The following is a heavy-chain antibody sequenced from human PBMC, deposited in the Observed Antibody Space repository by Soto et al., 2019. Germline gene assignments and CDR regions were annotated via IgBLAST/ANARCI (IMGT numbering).Heavy chain of an antibody. CDR2: IKNKADGGKT. V-gene: IGHV3-15*01. Sequence: GGSLRLSCVASRFTFSNAWMSWVRQAPGKGLEGVGRIKNKADGGKTDYAAPVNGRFTISRDDLKSTLYLQMNSLKTEDTALYFCTRTYYDFWSGYFPLDYWGQGTLVTLSS. D-gene: IGHD3-3*01. CDR1: RFTFSNAW. J-gene: IGHJ4*02. CDR3: TRTYYDFWSGYFPLDY.